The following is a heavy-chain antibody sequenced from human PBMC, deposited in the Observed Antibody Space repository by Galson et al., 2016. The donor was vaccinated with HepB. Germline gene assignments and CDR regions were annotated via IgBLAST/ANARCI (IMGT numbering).Heavy chain of an antibody. V-gene: IGHV3-30*04. J-gene: IGHJ4*02. Sequence: QAPGTGLEWVALISYDGSNKYYADSVKGRFTISRDNSKNTLSLQMNSLRTDDTAVYYCARDLSWGQGTLVIVSS. CDR2: ISYDGSNK. D-gene: IGHD2/OR15-2a*01. CDR3: ARDLS.